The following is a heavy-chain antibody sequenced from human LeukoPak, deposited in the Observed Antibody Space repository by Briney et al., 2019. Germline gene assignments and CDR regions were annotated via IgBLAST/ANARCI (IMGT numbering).Heavy chain of an antibody. CDR1: GFTFSDYY. CDR3: ARFRIPGIAAASDY. J-gene: IGHJ4*02. V-gene: IGHV3-48*01. D-gene: IGHD6-13*01. CDR2: ISSSSSTI. Sequence: GGSLRLSCAASGFTFSDYYMNWVRQAPGKGLEWVSYISSSSSTIYYADSVKGRFTISRDNAKNSLYLQMNSLRAEDTAVYYCARFRIPGIAAASDYWGQGTLVTVSS.